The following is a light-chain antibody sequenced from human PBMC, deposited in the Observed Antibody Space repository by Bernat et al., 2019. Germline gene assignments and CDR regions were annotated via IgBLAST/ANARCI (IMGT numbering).Light chain of an antibody. CDR1: SGYSTYK. J-gene: IGLJ2*01. V-gene: IGLV9-49*01. Sequence: QPVLTQPPSASASLGASVTLTCTLSSGYSTYKVDWYQQRPGKGPRFVMRVGPDGIVGSKGDGIPDRFSVLGSGLNRYLTIKNIQEEDESDYHCGADYGSGSNSVWDFGGGTKLAVL. CDR3: GADYGSGSNSVWD. CDR2: VGPDGIVG.